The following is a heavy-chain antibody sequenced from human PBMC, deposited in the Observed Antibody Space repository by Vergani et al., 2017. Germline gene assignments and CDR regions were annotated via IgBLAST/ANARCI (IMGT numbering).Heavy chain of an antibody. CDR3: ARPGSGDTSPLDAFDI. D-gene: IGHD3-10*01. Sequence: QVQLQESGPGLVKPSQTLSLTCTVSGGSISSGSYYWSWIRQPAGKGLEWIGSIYYSGSTYYNPSLKSRVTISVDTSKNQFSLKLSSVTAADTAVYYCARPGSGDTSPLDAFDIWGQGTMVTVSS. V-gene: IGHV4-61*02. CDR1: GGSISSGSYY. CDR2: IYYSGST. J-gene: IGHJ3*02.